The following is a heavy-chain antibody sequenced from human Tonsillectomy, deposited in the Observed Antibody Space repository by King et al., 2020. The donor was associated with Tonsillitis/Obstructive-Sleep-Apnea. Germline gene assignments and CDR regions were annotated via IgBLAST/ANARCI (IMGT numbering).Heavy chain of an antibody. CDR1: GFTLSNAW. J-gene: IGHJ4*02. D-gene: IGHD3-10*02. Sequence: VQLVESGGGLVKPGGSLRLSCAASGFTLSNAWMTWVRQAPGKGLEWVCRIGSRTEGGTTDYAAPVKGRFTLPRDDSIDILYLQMNSLKTEDTAVYYCVGLFLGYWGQGTLVTVSS. CDR2: IGSRTEGGTT. CDR3: VGLFLGY. V-gene: IGHV3-15*04.